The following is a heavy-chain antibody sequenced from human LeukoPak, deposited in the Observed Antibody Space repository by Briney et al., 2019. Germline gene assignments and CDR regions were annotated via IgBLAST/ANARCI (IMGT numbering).Heavy chain of an antibody. CDR3: ARHYYDSSGSAYYFDY. CDR1: GGSISSGDYY. Sequence: SQTLSLTCTVSGGSISSGDYYWGWIRQPPGKGLEWIGSIRYSGKTYYNPSLKIRVTMSLDTSKNQFSLRLSSVTAADTAVYSCARHYYDSSGSAYYFDYWGQGSLVTVSS. J-gene: IGHJ4*02. CDR2: IRYSGKT. V-gene: IGHV4-39*01. D-gene: IGHD3-22*01.